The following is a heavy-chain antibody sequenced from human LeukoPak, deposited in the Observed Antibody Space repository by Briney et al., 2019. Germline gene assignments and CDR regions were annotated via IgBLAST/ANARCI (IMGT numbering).Heavy chain of an antibody. CDR3: ARIAARPYWYFDL. J-gene: IGHJ2*01. CDR1: GFTFSNAW. D-gene: IGHD6-6*01. V-gene: IGHV3-15*01. Sequence: GGSLRLSCAASGFTFSNAWMSWVRQAPGKGLEWVGRSKSKTDGATTDYAAPVKGRFTILRDDSKNTLYLQMNSLKTEDTAVYYCARIAARPYWYFDLWGRGTLVTVSS. CDR2: SKSKTDGATT.